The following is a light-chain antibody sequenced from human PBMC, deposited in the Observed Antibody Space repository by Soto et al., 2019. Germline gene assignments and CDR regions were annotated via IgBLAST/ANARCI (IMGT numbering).Light chain of an antibody. CDR1: QIINSIY. CDR2: GAS. J-gene: IGKJ4*01. V-gene: IGKV3-20*01. CDR3: QQYGGSPLLT. Sequence: EIVLTQSPGTLSLSPGERATLSCRASQIINSIYLAWYQQKFGQAPRLLIYGASSRATGIPARFSGSGSGTDFTLTISGLEPEDFAVYYCQQYGGSPLLTFGGGTKVEIK.